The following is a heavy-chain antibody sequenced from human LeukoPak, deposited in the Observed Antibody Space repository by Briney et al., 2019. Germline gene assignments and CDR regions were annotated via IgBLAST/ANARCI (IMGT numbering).Heavy chain of an antibody. CDR1: GGSVSSTTYY. J-gene: IGHJ4*02. Sequence: SETLSLTCTVPGGSVSSTTYYWSWIRQPPGKGLEWIGEINDSGSTNYNPSLKSRVTISVDTSKNQFSLKLSSVTAADTAVYYCARGKDYDYVGGSYRSFDYWGQGSLVTVSS. V-gene: IGHV4-39*07. D-gene: IGHD3-16*02. CDR3: ARGKDYDYVGGSYRSFDY. CDR2: INDSGST.